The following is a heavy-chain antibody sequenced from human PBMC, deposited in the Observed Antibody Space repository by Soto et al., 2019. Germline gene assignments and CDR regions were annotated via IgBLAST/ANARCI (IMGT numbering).Heavy chain of an antibody. J-gene: IGHJ6*02. Sequence: ASVKVSCKASGYTFTGYYMHWVRQAPGQGIEWMGWINPNSGGTNYAQKFQGRVTMTRDTSISTAYMELSRLRSDDTAVYYCAVTTPHVYYYYGMDVWGQGTTVTVSS. CDR1: GYTFTGYY. CDR3: AVTTPHVYYYYGMDV. CDR2: INPNSGGT. V-gene: IGHV1-2*02. D-gene: IGHD4-17*01.